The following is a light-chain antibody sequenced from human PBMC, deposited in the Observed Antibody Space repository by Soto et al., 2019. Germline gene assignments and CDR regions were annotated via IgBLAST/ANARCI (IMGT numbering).Light chain of an antibody. CDR2: EVS. CDR1: SSDVGGYNY. J-gene: IGLJ1*01. V-gene: IGLV2-14*01. CDR3: SSYTSSSTQYV. Sequence: QSVLTQPASVSGSPGQSITISFTGTSSDVGGYNYVSWYQQHPDKAPKLMIYEVSNRPSGVSNRFSGSKSGNTASLTISGLQAEDEADYYCSSYTSSSTQYVFGTGTKLTVL.